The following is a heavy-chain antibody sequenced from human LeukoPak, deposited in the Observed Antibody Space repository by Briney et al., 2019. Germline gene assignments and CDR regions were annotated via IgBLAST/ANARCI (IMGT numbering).Heavy chain of an antibody. J-gene: IGHJ3*02. CDR2: IYYSGST. Sequence: NPSETLSLTCTVSGGSISSYYWSWIRQPPGKGLEWIGYIYYSGSTNYNPSLKSRVTISVDTSKNQFSLKLSSVTAADTAVYYCARVPHYSNLRVGAFDIWGQGTMVTVSS. CDR1: GGSISSYY. D-gene: IGHD4-11*01. V-gene: IGHV4-59*01. CDR3: ARVPHYSNLRVGAFDI.